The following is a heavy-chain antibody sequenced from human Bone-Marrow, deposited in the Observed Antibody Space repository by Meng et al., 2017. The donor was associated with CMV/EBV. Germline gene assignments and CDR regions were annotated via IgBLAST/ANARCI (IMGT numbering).Heavy chain of an antibody. Sequence: PSETLSLTCTVSGGSISSYYWSWVRQPPGKGLEWIGYIYYSGSTNYNPSLKSRVTISVDTSQNQFSLKLSSVTAADTAVYYCARMIAAAFDYWGQGTLVTVSS. D-gene: IGHD6-13*01. J-gene: IGHJ4*02. CDR2: IYYSGST. CDR1: GGSISSYY. V-gene: IGHV4-59*01. CDR3: ARMIAAAFDY.